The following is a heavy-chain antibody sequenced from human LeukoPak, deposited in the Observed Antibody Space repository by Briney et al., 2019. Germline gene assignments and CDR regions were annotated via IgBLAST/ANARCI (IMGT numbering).Heavy chain of an antibody. V-gene: IGHV4-59*08. CDR2: IYYTGRT. J-gene: IGHJ4*02. CDR1: GGSISSWY. CDR3: ARHRAYSSSSPFDY. D-gene: IGHD6-6*01. Sequence: AETLSLTCSVSGGSISSWYGSWLRQPPGRGLEGVGYIYYTGRTNYNPSLKSRVTMFVDMSKNQFSLRLSSVTAADTAVYYCARHRAYSSSSPFDYWGQGTLVTVSS.